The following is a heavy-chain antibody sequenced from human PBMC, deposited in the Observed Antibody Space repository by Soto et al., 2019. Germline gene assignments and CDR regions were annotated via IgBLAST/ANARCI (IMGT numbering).Heavy chain of an antibody. CDR2: INPSGGST. CDR1: GYTFTSYY. J-gene: IGHJ4*02. D-gene: IGHD7-27*01. Sequence: ASVKVSCKASGYTFTSYYMHWVRQAPGQGLEWMGIINPSGGSTSYAQKFQDRVTISRDTTASKAYMELTSLRSEDTAVYYCARDTGDGTFDLWGQGTLVTVSS. V-gene: IGHV1-46*01. CDR3: ARDTGDGTFDL.